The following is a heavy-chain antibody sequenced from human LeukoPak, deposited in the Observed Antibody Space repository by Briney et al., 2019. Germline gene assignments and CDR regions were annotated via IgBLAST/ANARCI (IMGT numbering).Heavy chain of an antibody. V-gene: IGHV4-59*08. CDR2: IYYSGST. D-gene: IGHD3-9*01. J-gene: IGHJ6*02. Sequence: PSETLSLTCTVSGGSISSYYWSWIRQPPGKGLEWIGYIYYSGSTNYNPSLKSRVTISVDTSKNQFSLKLSPVTAADTAVYYCARYMLHYDILTGYYPFGMDVWGQGTTVTVSS. CDR3: ARYMLHYDILTGYYPFGMDV. CDR1: GGSISSYY.